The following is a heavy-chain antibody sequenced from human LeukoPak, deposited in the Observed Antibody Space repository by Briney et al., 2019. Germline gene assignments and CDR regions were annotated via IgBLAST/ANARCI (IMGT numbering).Heavy chain of an antibody. Sequence: SETLSLTCTVSGGSISSYYWSWIRQPPGKGLEWIGYIYYSGSTNYNPPLKSRVTISVDTSKNQFSLKLSSVTAADTAVYYCARAAMGGSYLFDYWGQGTLVTVSS. J-gene: IGHJ4*02. CDR1: GGSISSYY. D-gene: IGHD1-26*01. CDR2: IYYSGST. V-gene: IGHV4-59*01. CDR3: ARAAMGGSYLFDY.